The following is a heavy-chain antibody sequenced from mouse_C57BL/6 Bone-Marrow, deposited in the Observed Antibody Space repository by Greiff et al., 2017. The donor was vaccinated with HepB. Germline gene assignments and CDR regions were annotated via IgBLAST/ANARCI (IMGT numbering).Heavy chain of an antibody. CDR3: ASERLYYYGSSYGWYFDV. D-gene: IGHD1-1*01. CDR2: INPSSGYT. Sequence: VQLQQSGAELAKPGASVKLSCKASGYTFTSYWMHWVKQRPGQGLEWIGYINPSSGYTKYNQKFKDKATLTADKSSSTAYMQLSSLTYEDSAVYYCASERLYYYGSSYGWYFDVWGTGTTVTVSS. V-gene: IGHV1-7*01. J-gene: IGHJ1*03. CDR1: GYTFTSYW.